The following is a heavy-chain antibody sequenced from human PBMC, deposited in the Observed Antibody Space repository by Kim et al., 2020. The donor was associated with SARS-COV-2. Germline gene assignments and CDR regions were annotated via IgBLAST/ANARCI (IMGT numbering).Heavy chain of an antibody. Sequence: SETLSLTCAVYGGSFSGYYWSWIRQPPGKGLEWIGEINHSGSTNYNPSLKSRVTISVDTSKNQFSLKLSSVTAADTAVYYCARGAIVVVRDGAFDIWGQG. D-gene: IGHD3-22*01. CDR1: GGSFSGYY. V-gene: IGHV4-34*01. CDR3: ARGAIVVVRDGAFDI. J-gene: IGHJ3*02. CDR2: INHSGST.